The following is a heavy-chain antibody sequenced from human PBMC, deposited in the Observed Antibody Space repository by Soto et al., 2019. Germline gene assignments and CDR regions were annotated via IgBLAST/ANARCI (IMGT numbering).Heavy chain of an antibody. Sequence: QVQLQESGPGLVKPSQTLSLTCTVSGGSISSGDYYWSWIRQPPGKGLEWIGYIYYSGSTYYNPSLKSRVTISVDTSKNQFSLKLSSVTAADTAVYYCAREGSYDSSGYRGWFDPWGQGTLVTVSS. CDR1: GGSISSGDYY. V-gene: IGHV4-30-4*01. CDR2: IYYSGST. CDR3: AREGSYDSSGYRGWFDP. D-gene: IGHD3-22*01. J-gene: IGHJ5*02.